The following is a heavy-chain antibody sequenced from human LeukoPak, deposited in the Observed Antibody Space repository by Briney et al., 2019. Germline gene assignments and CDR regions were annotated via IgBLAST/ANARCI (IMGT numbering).Heavy chain of an antibody. Sequence: SETLSLTCAVYGGSFSGYYWSWIRQPPGKGLEWIGRIYISGSTNYNPSLKSRVTMSVDTSKNQFSLKLTSVTAADTAVYYCARDRATGGYDYWGQGTLVTVSS. CDR2: IYISGST. CDR1: GGSFSGYY. CDR3: ARDRATGGYDY. D-gene: IGHD7-27*01. V-gene: IGHV4-4*07. J-gene: IGHJ4*02.